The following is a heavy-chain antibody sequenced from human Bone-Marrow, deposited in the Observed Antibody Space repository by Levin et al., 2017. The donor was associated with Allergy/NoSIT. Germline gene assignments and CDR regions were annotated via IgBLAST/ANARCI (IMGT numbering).Heavy chain of an antibody. CDR1: GGSISGYY. V-gene: IGHV4-59*08. J-gene: IGHJ6*02. CDR3: ARLGGGSPYYYYGMDV. CDR2: IYYSGTT. D-gene: IGHD3-16*01. Sequence: ESLKISCTVSGGSISGYYWSWLRQPPGKGLEWIGYIYYSGTTEYIPSLKSRVTISLDTSNKQFSLTLTSVTAADAAVYYCARLGGGSPYYYYGMDVWGLGTTVTVSS.